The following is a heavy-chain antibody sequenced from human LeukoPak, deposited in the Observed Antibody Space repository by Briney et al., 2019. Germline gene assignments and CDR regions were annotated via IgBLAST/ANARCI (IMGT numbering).Heavy chain of an antibody. V-gene: IGHV5-51*01. Sequence: GESLKISCKGSGYSFTSYWIGWVRQMPGKGLEWMGIIYPGDSDTRYRPSFQGQVTISADKSICTAYLQWSSLKASDTAMYYCARSSVLWFGELLPIYSDYWGQGTLVTVSS. CDR1: GYSFTSYW. J-gene: IGHJ4*02. D-gene: IGHD3-10*01. CDR2: IYPGDSDT. CDR3: ARSSVLWFGELLPIYSDY.